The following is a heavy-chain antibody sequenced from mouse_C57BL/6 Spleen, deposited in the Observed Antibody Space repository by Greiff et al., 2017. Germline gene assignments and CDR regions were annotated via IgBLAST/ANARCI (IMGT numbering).Heavy chain of an antibody. Sequence: VQLKQSGPELVKPGASVKISCKASGYSFTGYYMNWVKQSPEKSLEWIGEINPSTGGTTYNQKFKAKATLTVDKSSSTAYMQLKSLTSEDSAVYYCARGSYGSSPFAYWGQGTLVTVSA. J-gene: IGHJ3*01. D-gene: IGHD1-1*01. V-gene: IGHV1-42*01. CDR3: ARGSYGSSPFAY. CDR1: GYSFTGYY. CDR2: INPSTGGT.